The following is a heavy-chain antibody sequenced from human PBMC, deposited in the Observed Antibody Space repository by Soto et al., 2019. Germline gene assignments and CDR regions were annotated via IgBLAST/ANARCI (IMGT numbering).Heavy chain of an antibody. CDR1: GFSFSNYG. CDR3: WIDQKTPLRGSD. J-gene: IGHJ4*02. CDR2: IWFDGSLK. Sequence: GGSLRLSCAASGFSFSNYGMHWVRQAPGKGLEWVALIWFDGSLKYYADSVKGRFTISRDNSKNTLYLQMNSLRADDTATYYCWIDQKTPLRGSDWGPGTLVTVS. D-gene: IGHD3-10*01. V-gene: IGHV3-33*01.